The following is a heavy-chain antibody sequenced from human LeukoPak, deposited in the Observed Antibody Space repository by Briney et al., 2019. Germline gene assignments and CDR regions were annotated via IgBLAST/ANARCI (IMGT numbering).Heavy chain of an antibody. Sequence: GGSLRLSCAASGFDFSRYWMHWVRQVPGKEVVWVSHSHNDGNSVSYADSVKGRFTVSRDNAKNTLYMQMKRLRAEDTALYYCVRHSYGYDYWGQGTQVTVSS. CDR3: VRHSYGYDY. J-gene: IGHJ4*02. CDR2: SHNDGNSV. V-gene: IGHV3-74*01. CDR1: GFDFSRYW. D-gene: IGHD5-18*01.